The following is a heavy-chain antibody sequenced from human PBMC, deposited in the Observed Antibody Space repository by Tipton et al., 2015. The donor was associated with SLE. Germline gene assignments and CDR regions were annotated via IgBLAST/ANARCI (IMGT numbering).Heavy chain of an antibody. J-gene: IGHJ4*02. CDR3: ARAPRGVGTQYYFDY. V-gene: IGHV4-59*01. CDR1: GGSISSYY. CDR2: IYYSGST. Sequence: TLSLTCTVSGGSISSYYWSWIRQPPGKGLEWIGYIYYSGSTNYNPSLKSRVTISEDTSKNQFSLKLSSVTAADTAVYYCARAPRGVGTQYYFDYWGQGTLVTVSS. D-gene: IGHD4-23*01.